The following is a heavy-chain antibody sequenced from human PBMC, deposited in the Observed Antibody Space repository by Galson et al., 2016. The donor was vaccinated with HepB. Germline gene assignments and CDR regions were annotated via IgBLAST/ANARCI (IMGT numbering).Heavy chain of an antibody. V-gene: IGHV1-2*02. J-gene: IGHJ4*02. CDR1: GDSFTDYY. D-gene: IGHD3-10*01. CDR2: INPNSGGT. Sequence: SVKVSCKASGDSFTDYYMHWVRQAPGQGLEWMGWINPNSGGTNYARKFQGRVTMTRDTSISTAYMELNGLRSDDTAGYYCAGTRTLWLASGSWFYYWGQGTLVTVSS. CDR3: AGTRTLWLASGSWFYY.